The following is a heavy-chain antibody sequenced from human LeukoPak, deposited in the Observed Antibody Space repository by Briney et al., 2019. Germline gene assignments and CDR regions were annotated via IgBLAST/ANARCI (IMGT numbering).Heavy chain of an antibody. Sequence: SETLSLTCTVSGGSISSYYWSWIRQPPGKGLEWIGYIYYSGSTNYNPSLKSRVTISVDTSENQFSLKLSSVTAADTAVYYCARTGYSSGWSSTYFDYWGQGTLVTVSS. V-gene: IGHV4-59*01. CDR1: GGSISSYY. J-gene: IGHJ4*02. CDR2: IYYSGST. CDR3: ARTGYSSGWSSTYFDY. D-gene: IGHD6-19*01.